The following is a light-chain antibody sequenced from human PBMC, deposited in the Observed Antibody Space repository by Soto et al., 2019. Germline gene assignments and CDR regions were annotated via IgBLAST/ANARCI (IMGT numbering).Light chain of an antibody. CDR1: SSDVGGYNY. V-gene: IGLV2-14*03. Sequence: SVLTQPASVSGSPGQSISISCTGTSSDVGGYNYASWYQHQPGKAPKLVIFDVSGRPSGISNRFSGSKSGNTASLTISGLRPEDETDYYCSSYTDFNLCAFGTGSKVTVL. J-gene: IGLJ1*01. CDR3: SSYTDFNLCA. CDR2: DVS.